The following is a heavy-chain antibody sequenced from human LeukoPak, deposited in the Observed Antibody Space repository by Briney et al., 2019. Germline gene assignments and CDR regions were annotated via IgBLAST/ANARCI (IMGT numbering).Heavy chain of an antibody. CDR1: GFIFSSYE. V-gene: IGHV3-48*03. CDR3: ARVNCYGGTLCPLDV. CDR2: ISSSGSTI. J-gene: IGHJ6*04. Sequence: TGGSLRLSCAASGFIFSSYEMNWVRQAPGKGLEWVSYISSSGSTIYYADSVKGRFTISRDNAKNSLYLQMNSLRAEDTAVYYCARVNCYGGTLCPLDVWGKGTTVTISS. D-gene: IGHD4-23*01.